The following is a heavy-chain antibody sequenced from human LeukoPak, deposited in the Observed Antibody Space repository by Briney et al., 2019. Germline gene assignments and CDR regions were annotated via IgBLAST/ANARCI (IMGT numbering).Heavy chain of an antibody. D-gene: IGHD6-13*01. CDR2: INHSGST. J-gene: IGHJ5*02. V-gene: IGHV4-34*01. CDR1: GGSFSGYY. CDR3: ARANQIAAAGTLNFWFDP. Sequence: SETLSLTCAVYGGSFSGYYWSWIRQPPGKGLEWIGEINHSGSTNYNPSLKSRVTISVDTSKNQFSLKLSSVTAADTAVYYCARANQIAAAGTLNFWFDPWGQGTLVTVS.